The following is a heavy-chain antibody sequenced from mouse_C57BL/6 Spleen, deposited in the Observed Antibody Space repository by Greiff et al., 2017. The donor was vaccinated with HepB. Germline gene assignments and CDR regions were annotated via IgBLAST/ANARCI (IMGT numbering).Heavy chain of an antibody. CDR1: GYAFSSYW. CDR3: AREGDGYYVSPFAY. J-gene: IGHJ3*01. CDR2: IYPGDGDT. Sequence: QVQLQQSGAELVKPGASVKISCKASGYAFSSYWMNWVKQRPGKGLEWIGQIYPGDGDTNYNGKFKGKATLTADKSSSTAYMQLSSLTSEDSAVYFCAREGDGYYVSPFAYWGQGTLVTVSA. D-gene: IGHD2-3*01. V-gene: IGHV1-80*01.